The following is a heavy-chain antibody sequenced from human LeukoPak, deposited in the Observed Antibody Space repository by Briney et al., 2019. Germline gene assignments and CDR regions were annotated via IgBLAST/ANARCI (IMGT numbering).Heavy chain of an antibody. J-gene: IGHJ3*02. CDR2: ISSSSSYI. CDR1: GFTFSSYN. CDR3: ARDCRGHPIDAFDI. Sequence: GGSLRLSCAASGFTFSSYNMNWVRQAPGKGLEWVSSISSSSSYIYYADSVKGRFTISRDNAKNSLYLQMNSLRAEDTAVYYCARDCRGHPIDAFDIWGQGTMVTVSS. V-gene: IGHV3-21*01.